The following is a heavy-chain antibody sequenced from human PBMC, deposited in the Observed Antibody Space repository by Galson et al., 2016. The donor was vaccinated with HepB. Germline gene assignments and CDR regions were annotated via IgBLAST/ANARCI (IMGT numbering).Heavy chain of an antibody. CDR1: GFTFSDYY. Sequence: SLRLSCAASGFTFSDYYMNWIRQAPGKGLEWISYISSSSVHTNYADSVKGRFTISRDNAKNSLYLQMNNLRAEDTAVYYCAREHHDTSGYCDCWGQGTLVTVSS. D-gene: IGHD3-22*01. CDR3: AREHHDTSGYCDC. J-gene: IGHJ4*02. V-gene: IGHV3-11*06. CDR2: ISSSSVHT.